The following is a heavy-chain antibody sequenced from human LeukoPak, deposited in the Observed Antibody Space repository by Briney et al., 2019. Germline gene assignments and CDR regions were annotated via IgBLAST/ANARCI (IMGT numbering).Heavy chain of an antibody. CDR2: ISYDGSNK. V-gene: IGHV3-30*04. D-gene: IGHD3-10*01. Sequence: GGSLRLSCAASGFTFSSYAMQWVRQAPGKGLEWVAVISYDGSNKYYADSLKGRFTISRDNSKNTLYLQMNSLRAEDTAVYYCARDLGLLWFGELLGWGQGTLVTVSS. CDR1: GFTFSSYA. J-gene: IGHJ4*02. CDR3: ARDLGLLWFGELLG.